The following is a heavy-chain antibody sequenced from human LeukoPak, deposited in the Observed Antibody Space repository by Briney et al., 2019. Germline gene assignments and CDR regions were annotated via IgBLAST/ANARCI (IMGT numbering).Heavy chain of an antibody. CDR1: GGSISSGDYY. V-gene: IGHV4-30-4*08. Sequence: SETLSLTCTVSGGSISSGDYYWSWIRQPPGKGLEWIGYIYYSGSTYYNPSLKSRVTISVDTSKNQFSLKLSSVTAADTAVYSCARVVWFGELYVDYWGQGTLVTVSS. D-gene: IGHD3-10*01. CDR3: ARVVWFGELYVDY. CDR2: IYYSGST. J-gene: IGHJ4*02.